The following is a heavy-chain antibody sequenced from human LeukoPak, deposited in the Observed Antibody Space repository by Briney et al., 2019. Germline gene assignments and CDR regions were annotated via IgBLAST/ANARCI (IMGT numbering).Heavy chain of an antibody. CDR2: ISASGDVT. D-gene: IGHD1-26*01. V-gene: IGHV3-23*01. Sequence: GGSLRLSCAASRFSFSTYPMGWVRRAPGKGLEWVSGISASGDVTFHADPVQGRFTISRDNSRNTLYLQMNSLRAEDPAEYYCAKSLLTTASGTGRAFDIWGQGTMVTVSA. J-gene: IGHJ3*02. CDR1: RFSFSTYP. CDR3: AKSLLTTASGTGRAFDI.